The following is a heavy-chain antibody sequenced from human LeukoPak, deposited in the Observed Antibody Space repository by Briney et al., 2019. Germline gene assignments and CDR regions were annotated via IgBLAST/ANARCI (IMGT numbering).Heavy chain of an antibody. J-gene: IGHJ5*02. CDR3: ARDHVGWFDP. D-gene: IGHD1-26*01. Sequence: PGGSLRLXCAASGFSFSDYYMSWIRQSPGKGLEWVSYISTSGGTIYYADSVKGRFTISRDNAKNSLYLQMNSLRAEDTAVYYCARDHVGWFDPWGQGILVTVSS. V-gene: IGHV3-11*04. CDR1: GFSFSDYY. CDR2: ISTSGGTI.